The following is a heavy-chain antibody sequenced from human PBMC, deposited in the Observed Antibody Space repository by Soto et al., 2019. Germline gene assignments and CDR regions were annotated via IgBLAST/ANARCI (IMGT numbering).Heavy chain of an antibody. CDR2: IYYSGST. D-gene: IGHD5-18*01. CDR1: GGSISSSSYY. Sequence: SETLSLTCTVSGGSISSSSYYWGWIRQPPGKGLEWIGSIYYSGSTYYNPSLESRVTISVDTSKNQFSLKLSSVTAADTAVYYCARPKGYSYGPVDYWGQGTLVTSPQ. CDR3: ARPKGYSYGPVDY. J-gene: IGHJ4*02. V-gene: IGHV4-39*01.